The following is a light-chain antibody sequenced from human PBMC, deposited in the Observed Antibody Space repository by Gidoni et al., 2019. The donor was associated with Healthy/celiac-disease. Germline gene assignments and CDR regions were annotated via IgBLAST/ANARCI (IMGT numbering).Light chain of an antibody. CDR1: QSVSSY. Sequence: EIVLTQSPATLSLSPGERATLSCRASQSVSSYLAWYQQKPGQAPRLLIYDASNRATGIPARFSGSGSGTDFTRTISSLEPEDFAVYYCQQRSNWRGLTFGGGTKVEIK. J-gene: IGKJ4*01. V-gene: IGKV3-11*01. CDR3: QQRSNWRGLT. CDR2: DAS.